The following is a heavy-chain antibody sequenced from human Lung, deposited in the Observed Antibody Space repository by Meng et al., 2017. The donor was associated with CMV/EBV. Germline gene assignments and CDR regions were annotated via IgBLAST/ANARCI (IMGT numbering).Heavy chain of an antibody. V-gene: IGHV3-7*02. CDR2: IKEDGSEK. CDR3: RDGHYSGR. J-gene: IGHJ4*02. CDR1: GLRFSRFW. Sequence: QLVEAGGGLGPPGGSLRLSCKVSGLRFSRFWMSWVRQAPGKGLEWVANIKEDGSEKYYVDSVKGRFTISRDNAKNSLYLQMNSLRVEDTAVYYCRDGHYSGRWGQGTLVTVSS. D-gene: IGHD2-8*01.